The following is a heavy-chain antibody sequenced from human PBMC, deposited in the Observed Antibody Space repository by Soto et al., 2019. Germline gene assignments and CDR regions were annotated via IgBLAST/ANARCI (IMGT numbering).Heavy chain of an antibody. CDR2: INPNSGGT. D-gene: IGHD2-2*01. J-gene: IGHJ5*02. CDR3: ARGRDCSSTSCPPWFDP. V-gene: IGHV1-2*04. Sequence: AASVKVSCKASGYTFTGCYMHWVRQAPGQGLEWMGWINPNSGGTNYAQKFQGWVTMTRDTSISTAYMELSRLRSDDTAVYYCARGRDCSSTSCPPWFDPWGQGTLVTVSS. CDR1: GYTFTGCY.